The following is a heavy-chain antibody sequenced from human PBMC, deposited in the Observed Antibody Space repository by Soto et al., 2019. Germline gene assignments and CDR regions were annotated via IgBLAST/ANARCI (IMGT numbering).Heavy chain of an antibody. D-gene: IGHD3-22*01. V-gene: IGHV1-69*13. J-gene: IGHJ4*02. CDR2: TIPMFRKA. CDR1: GGTFSRYA. Sequence: SVKVSCKASGGTFSRYAINWVRQAPGQGLEWMGGTIPMFRKANYAQKFQGRVTITADESTSTGYMELGSLMSEDTAVYYCARDGTLYDSSGYYYLYWGQGTLVTVS. CDR3: ARDGTLYDSSGYYYLY.